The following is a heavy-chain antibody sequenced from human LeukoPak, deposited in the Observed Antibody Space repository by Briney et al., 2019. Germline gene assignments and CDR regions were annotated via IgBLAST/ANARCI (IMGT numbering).Heavy chain of an antibody. CDR3: ARDEYYPYCSGGSCYHDY. D-gene: IGHD2-15*01. J-gene: IGHJ4*02. Sequence: GGSLRLSCAASGFTFADRAMHWVRHDPTKGLEWVSGISWNSRYIGYANSVKGRFTISRDNAKNSLYLQMNSLRAEDTAVYYCARDEYYPYCSGGSCYHDYWGQGTLVTVSS. CDR2: ISWNSRYI. V-gene: IGHV3-9*01. CDR1: GFTFADRA.